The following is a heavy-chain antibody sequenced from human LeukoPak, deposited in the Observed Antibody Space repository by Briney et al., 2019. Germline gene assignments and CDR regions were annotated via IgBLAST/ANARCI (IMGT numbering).Heavy chain of an antibody. D-gene: IGHD1-1*01. V-gene: IGHV4-34*01. CDR2: INHSGST. CDR1: GGSFSGYY. Sequence: SETLSLTCAVYGGSFSGYYWSWIRQPPGKGLEWIGEINHSGSTNYNPSLKSRVTISVDTSKNQFSLKLSSVTAADTAVYYCARRTGTTSHQGWFDPWGQGTLVTVSS. J-gene: IGHJ5*02. CDR3: ARRTGTTSHQGWFDP.